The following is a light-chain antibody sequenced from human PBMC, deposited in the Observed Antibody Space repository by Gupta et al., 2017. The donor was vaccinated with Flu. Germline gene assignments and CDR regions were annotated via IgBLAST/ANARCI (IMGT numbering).Light chain of an antibody. Sequence: SYELTQAPSVYVSPGQTASITSFGHKLGEKFASWYQQKPGQSPLLVIYQDKKRPSGIPERFSGSNSGNTATLTIGGTQTMDEAYYYCQAWDNGNYVFGTGTKITVL. V-gene: IGLV3-1*01. CDR1: KLGEKF. CDR2: QDK. CDR3: QAWDNGNYV. J-gene: IGLJ1*01.